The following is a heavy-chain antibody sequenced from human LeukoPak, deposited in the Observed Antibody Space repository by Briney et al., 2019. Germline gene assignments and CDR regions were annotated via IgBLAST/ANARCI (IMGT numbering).Heavy chain of an antibody. D-gene: IGHD1-26*01. CDR3: ARGQGATVPQVGKNWFDP. CDR2: VLRTGNT. Sequence: SETLSLTCSVSGYSISTAYYWGWIRQPPGKGLEWIGSVLRTGNTHYSSSLKSRVTISVDTSTNQFSLQLRSVTAADTAVYYCARGQGATVPQVGKNWFDPWGQGTRVIVSS. CDR1: GYSISTAYY. J-gene: IGHJ5*02. V-gene: IGHV4-38-2*02.